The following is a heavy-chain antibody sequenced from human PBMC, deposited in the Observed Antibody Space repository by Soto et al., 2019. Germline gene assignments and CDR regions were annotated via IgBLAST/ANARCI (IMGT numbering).Heavy chain of an antibody. CDR1: GASFSSNF. D-gene: IGHD2-15*01. J-gene: IGHJ4*02. CDR3: ANHPRGYCSGGSCYPGGDF. V-gene: IGHV4-59*08. CDR2: IYHSGST. Sequence: SETLSLTCSVSGASFSSNFWSWIRQPPGKGLEWIGYIYHSGSTNYNPSLKSRVTISVFPSKNQFSLELTSVTAADTALYYCANHPRGYCSGGSCYPGGDFWGQGTLVTVSS.